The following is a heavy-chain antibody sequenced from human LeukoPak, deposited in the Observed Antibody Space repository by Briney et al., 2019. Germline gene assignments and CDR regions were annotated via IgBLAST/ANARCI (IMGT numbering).Heavy chain of an antibody. CDR2: TNTNSGGT. J-gene: IGHJ4*02. Sequence: ASVKVSCKASGYTFTDYYIDWVRQAPGQGLEWMGWTNTNSGGTNYAQKFQGRVTMTRDTAISTAYMELSSLRSDDTAVYYCARALGLDYWGQGTLVAV. CDR1: GYTFTDYY. CDR3: ARALGLDY. D-gene: IGHD6-6*01. V-gene: IGHV1-2*02.